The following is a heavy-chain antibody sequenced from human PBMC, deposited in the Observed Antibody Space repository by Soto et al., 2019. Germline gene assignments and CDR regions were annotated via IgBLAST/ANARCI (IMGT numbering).Heavy chain of an antibody. J-gene: IGHJ4*02. D-gene: IGHD5-18*01. V-gene: IGHV3-30*18. CDR3: AKNSGRTWGYSYGYPDY. Sequence: GGSLRLSCAASGFTFSSYGMHWVRQAPGKGLEWVAVISYDGSNKYYADSVKGRFTISRDNSKNTLYLQMNSLRAEDTAVYYCAKNSGRTWGYSYGYPDYWGQGTLVTVSS. CDR1: GFTFSSYG. CDR2: ISYDGSNK.